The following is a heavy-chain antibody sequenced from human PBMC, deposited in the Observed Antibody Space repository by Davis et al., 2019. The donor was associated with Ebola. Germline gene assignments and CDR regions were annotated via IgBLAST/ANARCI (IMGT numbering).Heavy chain of an antibody. CDR3: AKGGLNNWNPLDS. D-gene: IGHD1-20*01. V-gene: IGHV3-74*01. J-gene: IGHJ4*02. CDR2: INSDGSST. CDR1: GFTFSSYW. Sequence: HTGGSLRLSCAASGFTFSSYWMHWVRQAPGKGLVWVSRINSDGSSTSYADSVQGRFTVSRDNSKNTVYLHMNSLRTEDTAVYYCAKGGLNNWNPLDSWGQGTLVTVSS.